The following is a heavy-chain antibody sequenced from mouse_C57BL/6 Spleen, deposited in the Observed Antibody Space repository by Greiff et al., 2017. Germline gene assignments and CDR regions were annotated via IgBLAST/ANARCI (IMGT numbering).Heavy chain of an antibody. CDR3: ARREAIPTGAMDY. Sequence: QVQLQQPGAELVRPGTSVKLSCKASGYTFTSYWMHWVKQRPGQGLEWIGVIDPSDSYTNYNQKFKGKATLTVDTSSSTAYMQLSSLTSEDSAVYYCARREAIPTGAMDYWGQGTSVTVSS. CDR1: GYTFTSYW. V-gene: IGHV1-59*01. J-gene: IGHJ4*01. CDR2: IDPSDSYT. D-gene: IGHD1-1*01.